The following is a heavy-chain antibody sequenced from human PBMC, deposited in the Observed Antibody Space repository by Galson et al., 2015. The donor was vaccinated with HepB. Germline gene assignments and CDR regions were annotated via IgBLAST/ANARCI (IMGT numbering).Heavy chain of an antibody. V-gene: IGHV1-3*01. CDR1: GYTFTSYA. CDR2: INAGNGNT. J-gene: IGHJ4*02. CDR3: ARGFSMIVVVMGPY. D-gene: IGHD3-22*01. Sequence: SVKVSCKASGYTFTSYAMHWVRQAPGQRLEWMGWINAGNGNTKYSQKFQGRVTITRDTSASTAYMELSSLRSEDTAVYYCARGFSMIVVVMGPYWGQGTLVTVSS.